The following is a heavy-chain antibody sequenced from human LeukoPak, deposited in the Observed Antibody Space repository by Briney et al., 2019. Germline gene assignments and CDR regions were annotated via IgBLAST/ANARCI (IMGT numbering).Heavy chain of an antibody. V-gene: IGHV3-21*01. CDR2: ISSSSSYI. CDR3: ARDGMLYSSSWYYFDY. D-gene: IGHD6-13*01. J-gene: IGHJ4*02. CDR1: GFAFSSYS. Sequence: GGSLRLSCAASGFAFSSYSMNWVRQAPGKGLEWVSSISSSSSYIYYADSVKGRFTISRDNAKNSLYLQMNSLRAEDTAVYYCARDGMLYSSSWYYFDYWGQGTLVTVSS.